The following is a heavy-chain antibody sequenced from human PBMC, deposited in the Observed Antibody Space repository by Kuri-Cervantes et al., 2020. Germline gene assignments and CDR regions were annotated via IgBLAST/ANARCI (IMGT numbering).Heavy chain of an antibody. CDR3: AKPDSSGYYYDDAFDI. J-gene: IGHJ3*02. CDR2: IKQDGSEK. CDR1: GFTFSSYW. D-gene: IGHD3-22*01. V-gene: IGHV3-7*03. Sequence: GESLKISCAASGFTFSSYWMSWVRQAPGKGLEWVANIKQDGSEKYYVDSVKGRFTISRDNAKNSLYLQMNSLRAEDTAVYYCAKPDSSGYYYDDAFDIWGQGTMVTVSS.